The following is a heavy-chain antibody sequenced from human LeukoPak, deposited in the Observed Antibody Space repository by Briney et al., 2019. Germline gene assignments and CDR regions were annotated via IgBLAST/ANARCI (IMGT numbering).Heavy chain of an antibody. J-gene: IGHJ3*02. CDR3: ARDGAYSGDAFDI. D-gene: IGHD1-26*01. Sequence: PGGSLRLSCATSGFTFSTYAMNWVRQAPGKGLEWVSVISVSGGSTYYADSVKGRFTISRDNAKNSLCLQMNSLRAEDTAVYYCARDGAYSGDAFDIWGQGTMVTVSS. CDR1: GFTFSTYA. V-gene: IGHV3-23*01. CDR2: ISVSGGST.